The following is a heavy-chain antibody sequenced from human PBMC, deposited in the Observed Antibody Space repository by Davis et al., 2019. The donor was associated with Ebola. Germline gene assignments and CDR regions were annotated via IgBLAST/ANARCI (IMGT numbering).Heavy chain of an antibody. CDR1: GFTFSSYE. D-gene: IGHD6-13*01. V-gene: IGHV3-53*01. Sequence: PGGSLRLSCAASGFTFSSYEMNWVRQAPGKGLEWVSVIYSGGSTYYADSVKGRFTISRDNSKNTLYLQMNSLRAEDTAVYYCARVGGYSSSWPFDYRGQGTLVTVSS. CDR3: ARVGGYSSSWPFDY. J-gene: IGHJ4*02. CDR2: IYSGGST.